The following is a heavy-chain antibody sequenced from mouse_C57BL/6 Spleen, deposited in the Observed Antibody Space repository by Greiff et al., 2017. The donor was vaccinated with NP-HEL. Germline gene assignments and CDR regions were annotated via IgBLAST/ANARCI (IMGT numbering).Heavy chain of an antibody. Sequence: QVQLQQPGAELVKPGASVKLSCKASGYTFTSYWMHWVKQRPGRGLEWIGRIAPNSGGTKYNEKFKSKATLTVDKPSSTAYMQLSSLTSEDSAVYYCARPYYYGSSYFYYYAMDYWGQGTSVTVSS. D-gene: IGHD1-1*01. J-gene: IGHJ4*01. CDR3: ARPYYYGSSYFYYYAMDY. CDR2: IAPNSGGT. CDR1: GYTFTSYW. V-gene: IGHV1-72*01.